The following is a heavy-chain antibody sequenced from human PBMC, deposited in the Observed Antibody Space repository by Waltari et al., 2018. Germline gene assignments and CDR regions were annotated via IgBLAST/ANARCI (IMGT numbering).Heavy chain of an antibody. J-gene: IGHJ5*02. CDR1: GGSFSGYY. CDR3: ARGIQESNVDIVATPAGFDP. D-gene: IGHD5-12*01. V-gene: IGHV4-34*01. Sequence: QVQLQQWGAGLLKPSETLSLTCAVYGGSFSGYYWSWIRQPPGKGLEWIGEINHSGSTNYNPSRKSRVTISVDTSKNQFSLKLSSVTAADTAVYYCARGIQESNVDIVATPAGFDPWGQGTLVTVSS. CDR2: INHSGST.